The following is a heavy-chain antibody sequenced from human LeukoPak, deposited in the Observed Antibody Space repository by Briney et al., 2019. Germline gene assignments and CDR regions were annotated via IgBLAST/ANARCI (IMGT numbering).Heavy chain of an antibody. V-gene: IGHV4-34*01. Sequence: PSETLSLTCAVYGGSFSGYYWTWIRQPPGKGLEWIGEINHSGSTNYNPSLKSRVTMSVDTSMNQFSLRLNSVTAADTAVYYCARDRSPSSNYFDYWGQGTLVTVSS. J-gene: IGHJ4*02. CDR3: ARDRSPSSNYFDY. CDR2: INHSGST. CDR1: GGSFSGYY.